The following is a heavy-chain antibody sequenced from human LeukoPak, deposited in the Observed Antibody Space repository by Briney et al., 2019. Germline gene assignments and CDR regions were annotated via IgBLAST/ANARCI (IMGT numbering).Heavy chain of an antibody. D-gene: IGHD1-7*01. Sequence: SETLSLTCAVHGGSFSGYYWSWIRQPPGKGLEWIGEINHSGSTNYNPSLKSRVTISVDTSKNQFSLKLSSVTAADTAVYYCARDWNYRNWFDPWGQGTLVTVSS. V-gene: IGHV4-34*01. CDR2: INHSGST. CDR1: GGSFSGYY. CDR3: ARDWNYRNWFDP. J-gene: IGHJ5*02.